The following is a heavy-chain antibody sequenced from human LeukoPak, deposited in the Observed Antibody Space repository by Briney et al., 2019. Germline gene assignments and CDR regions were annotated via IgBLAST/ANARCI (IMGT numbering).Heavy chain of an antibody. CDR2: VLYDGSNR. CDR3: AKGGFGSWHKDY. V-gene: IGHV3-30*18. CDR1: GFTFSSYG. J-gene: IGHJ4*02. Sequence: GGSLRLSCAASGFTFSSYGMHWVRQAPGKGLEWVAIVLYDGSNRYYADSVKGRFTISRDNSKNTVYLQMDSLRAEDTAVYCCAKGGFGSWHKDYWSRGTLVTVSS. D-gene: IGHD6-13*01.